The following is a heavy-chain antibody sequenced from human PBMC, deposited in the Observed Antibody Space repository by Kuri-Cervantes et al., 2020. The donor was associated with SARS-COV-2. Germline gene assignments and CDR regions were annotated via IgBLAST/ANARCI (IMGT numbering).Heavy chain of an antibody. CDR2: IIPILGIA. Sequence: SVKVSCKASGYTFTGYYMHWVRRAPGQGLEWMGRIIPILGIANYAQKFQGRVTIAADKSTSTAYMELSSLRSEDTAVYYCARHPLSYCGGDCSSPSWYFDLWGRGTLVTVSS. CDR1: GYTFTGYY. CDR3: ARHPLSYCGGDCSSPSWYFDL. V-gene: IGHV1-69*02. D-gene: IGHD2-21*02. J-gene: IGHJ2*01.